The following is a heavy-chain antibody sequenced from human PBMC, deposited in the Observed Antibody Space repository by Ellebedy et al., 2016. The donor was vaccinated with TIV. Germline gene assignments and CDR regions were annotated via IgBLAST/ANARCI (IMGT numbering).Heavy chain of an antibody. Sequence: AASVKVSCKASGYTFTGYYMHWVRQAPGQGLEWMGWINPNSGGTNYAPKFQGRVTMTRDTSISTAYMELSRLRSDDTAVYYCARLDRSIAASNAIPRGWFDPWGQGTLVTVSS. CDR1: GYTFTGYY. V-gene: IGHV1-2*02. J-gene: IGHJ5*02. D-gene: IGHD6-6*01. CDR2: INPNSGGT. CDR3: ARLDRSIAASNAIPRGWFDP.